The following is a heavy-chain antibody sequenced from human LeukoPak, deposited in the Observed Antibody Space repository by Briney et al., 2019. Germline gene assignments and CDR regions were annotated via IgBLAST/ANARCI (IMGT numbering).Heavy chain of an antibody. V-gene: IGHV1-24*01. CDR2: FDPENGET. CDR3: ARTYFHGTGSSYMDV. Sequence: ASVKVSCKVSGYTLTGLSMHWVRQAPGKGLEWMGTFDPENGETIYAQKFQGRVTMTEDTSTDTAYMELSSLRSDDTAIYFCARTYFHGTGSSYMDVWGKGTTVIVSS. J-gene: IGHJ6*03. D-gene: IGHD3-10*01. CDR1: GYTLTGLS.